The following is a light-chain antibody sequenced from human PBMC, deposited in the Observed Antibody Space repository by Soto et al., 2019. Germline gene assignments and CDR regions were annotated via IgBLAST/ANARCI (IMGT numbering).Light chain of an antibody. CDR3: QHYGRSPPIT. V-gene: IGKV3-20*01. Sequence: EIVLTQSPGTLSLSPGERATLSCRASQSISTTYLAWYQQKPGQALRLLIHGASSRATGIPERFSGSGSGTDFTLTISRLEPEDFAVYYCQHYGRSPPITFGQGTRLEIK. J-gene: IGKJ5*01. CDR2: GAS. CDR1: QSISTTY.